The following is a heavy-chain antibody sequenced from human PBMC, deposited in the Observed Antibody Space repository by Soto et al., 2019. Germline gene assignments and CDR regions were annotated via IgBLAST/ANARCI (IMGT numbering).Heavy chain of an antibody. CDR1: DYTFNSYG. CDR2: LSGDNGDI. V-gene: IGHV1-18*01. J-gene: IGHJ4*02. CDR3: AGSRGFGFDF. D-gene: IGHD2-15*01. Sequence: QVQLVQSGDELKKPGASVKVSCKASDYTFNSYGISWVRKAPGQGLEWMGWLSGDNGDIKYAQKFQGRVTMTTDISTSTVYMELRSLSSDDTAVYFCAGSRGFGFDFCGQGTLVTVSS.